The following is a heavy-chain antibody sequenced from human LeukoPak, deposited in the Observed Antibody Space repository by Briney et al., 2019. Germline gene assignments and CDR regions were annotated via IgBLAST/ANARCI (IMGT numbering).Heavy chain of an antibody. CDR2: IYYSGST. CDR1: GGSISSSSYY. CDR3: ARHWDIVGTSHFDY. J-gene: IGHJ4*02. Sequence: PSETLSLTCTVSGGSISSSSYYWGWIRQPPGKGLEWIGSIYYSGSTYYSPSLKSRVTISVDTSKNQFSLKLSSVTAADTAVYYCARHWDIVGTSHFDYWGQGTLVTVSS. D-gene: IGHD2-15*01. V-gene: IGHV4-39*01.